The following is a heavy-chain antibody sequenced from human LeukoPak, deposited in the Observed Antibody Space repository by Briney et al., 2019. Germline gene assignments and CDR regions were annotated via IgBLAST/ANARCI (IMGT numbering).Heavy chain of an antibody. Sequence: SETLSLTCTVSGGSISSYYWSWIRQPPGKGLEWMGYIYTSGSTNHNPSLKSRATISVHTSKNQFSLKLSSVTAADTAVYYFARRVWYYDSSGYHDAFDIRGQGTMVTVSS. CDR1: GGSISSYY. CDR3: ARRVWYYDSSGYHDAFDI. J-gene: IGHJ3*02. CDR2: IYTSGST. V-gene: IGHV4-4*09. D-gene: IGHD3-22*01.